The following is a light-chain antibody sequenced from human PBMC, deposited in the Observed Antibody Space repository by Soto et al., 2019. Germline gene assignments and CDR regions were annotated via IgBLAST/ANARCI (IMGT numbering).Light chain of an antibody. J-gene: IGKJ1*01. V-gene: IGKV1-12*01. CDR2: AAF. CDR1: QGISTW. CDR3: QQANSFPWP. Sequence: DIQMTQSPSSVSESVGDSVTITCRASQGISTWLAWYQQKLGKAPKLLIHAAFRLQSGVPSRFRGGASGTDVTLTISSLQPDDSATYYFQQANSFPWPFGQGTKVEI.